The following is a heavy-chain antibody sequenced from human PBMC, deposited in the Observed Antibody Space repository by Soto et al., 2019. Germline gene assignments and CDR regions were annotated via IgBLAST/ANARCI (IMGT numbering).Heavy chain of an antibody. CDR3: AKDVSPMVVDYFDY. J-gene: IGHJ4*02. D-gene: IGHD2-21*01. Sequence: GGSLRLSCAASGFTFSSYAMHWVRQAPGKGLEWVAVISYDGSNKYYADYVKGRFTISRDNSKNTLYLQMNSLRAEDTSVYYCAKDVSPMVVDYFDYWGQGTLVTVSS. CDR2: ISYDGSNK. V-gene: IGHV3-30*04. CDR1: GFTFSSYA.